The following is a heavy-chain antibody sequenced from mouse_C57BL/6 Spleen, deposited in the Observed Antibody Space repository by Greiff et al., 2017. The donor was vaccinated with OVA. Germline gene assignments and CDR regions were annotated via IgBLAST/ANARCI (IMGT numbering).Heavy chain of an antibody. CDR3: ARDAWGFAY. D-gene: IGHD4-1*01. CDR1: GFTFSSYA. CDR2: ISDGGSYT. Sequence: EVKLVESGGGLVKPGGSLKLSCAASGFTFSSYAMSWVRQTPEKRLEWVATISDGGSYTYYPDNVKGRFTISRDNAKNNLYLQMSHLKSEDTAMYYCARDAWGFAYWGQGTLVTVSA. V-gene: IGHV5-4*01. J-gene: IGHJ3*01.